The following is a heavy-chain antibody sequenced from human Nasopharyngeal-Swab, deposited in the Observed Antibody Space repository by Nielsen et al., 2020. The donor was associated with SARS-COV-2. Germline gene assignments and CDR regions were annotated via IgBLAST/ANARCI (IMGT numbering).Heavy chain of an antibody. D-gene: IGHD4-23*01. Sequence: GGSLRLSCTASGFTFSSYAMSWVRQAPGKGLERVSEISGSGGSTYYAESVKGRFTISRDNSKNTLHLQMSSLRAEDTAIYYCAKDLGVESPLWFDYWGQGTLLTVSS. CDR1: GFTFSSYA. CDR2: ISGSGGST. V-gene: IGHV3-23*01. CDR3: AKDLGVESPLWFDY. J-gene: IGHJ4*02.